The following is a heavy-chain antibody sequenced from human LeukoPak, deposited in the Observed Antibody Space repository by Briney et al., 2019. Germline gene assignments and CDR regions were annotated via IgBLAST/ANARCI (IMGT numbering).Heavy chain of an antibody. V-gene: IGHV3-30-3*01. CDR2: ISDDGSRQ. Sequence: GGSLRLSCAATGXTFSNYAVHWGRQAPGKGLEWVAFISDDGSRQHYADSVKGRFTISRDNSKNTLNLQMNSLRAEDTAVYYCARDHRYSWYWWGQGTLVTVSS. CDR3: ARDHRYSWYW. CDR1: GXTFSNYA. J-gene: IGHJ4*02. D-gene: IGHD6-13*01.